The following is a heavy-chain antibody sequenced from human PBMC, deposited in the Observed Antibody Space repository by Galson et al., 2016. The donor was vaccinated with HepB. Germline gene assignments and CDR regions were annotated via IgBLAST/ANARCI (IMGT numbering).Heavy chain of an antibody. D-gene: IGHD6-6*01. CDR3: ARGGSSRSIYYYYYYTMDV. Sequence: SLRLSCAASGFTFSNYVMHWVRHAPGKGLEWVAVIWYDRGKEYYTESVKGRFTISRDNSKNTLYLEMNTLRVEDTAVYFCARGGSSRSIYYYYYYTMDVWGQGTTVTVSS. J-gene: IGHJ6*02. CDR1: GFTFSNYV. V-gene: IGHV3-33*08. CDR2: IWYDRGKE.